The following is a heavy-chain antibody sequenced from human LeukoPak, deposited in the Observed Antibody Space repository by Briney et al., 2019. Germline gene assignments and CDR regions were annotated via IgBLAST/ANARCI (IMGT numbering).Heavy chain of an antibody. D-gene: IGHD3-10*01. V-gene: IGHV3-15*01. CDR3: TTGDYYGSGSYPP. Sequence: GGSLRLSCAASGFTFSNAWMSWVRQAPGKGLEWVGRLKSKTDGGTTDYAAPVKGRFTISRDDSKNTLYLQMNSLKTEDTAVYYCTTGDYYGSGSYPPWGQGTLVTVSS. CDR2: LKSKTDGGTT. J-gene: IGHJ5*02. CDR1: GFTFSNAW.